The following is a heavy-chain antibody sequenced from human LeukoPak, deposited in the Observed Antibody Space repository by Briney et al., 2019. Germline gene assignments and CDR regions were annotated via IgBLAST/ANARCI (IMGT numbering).Heavy chain of an antibody. Sequence: GGSLRLSCAAPGFTFSDAWMNWVRQAPGMGLEWVGRIRSQSDGGTTDYAAPVKGRFTISRDDSKNTLYLQMNSLKTEDTAVYYCSTGGRGYFDYWGQGTLVTVSS. V-gene: IGHV3-15*01. J-gene: IGHJ4*02. CDR1: GFTFSDAW. CDR3: STGGRGYFDY. D-gene: IGHD3-10*01. CDR2: IRSQSDGGTT.